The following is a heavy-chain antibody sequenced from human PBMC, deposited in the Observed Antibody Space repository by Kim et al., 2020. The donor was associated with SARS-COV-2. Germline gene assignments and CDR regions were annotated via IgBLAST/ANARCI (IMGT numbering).Heavy chain of an antibody. Sequence: SETLSLTCTVSGGSISSGGYYWSWIRQHPGKGLEWIGYIYYSGSTYYNPSLKSRVTISVDTSKNQFSLKLSSVTAADTAVYYCARDPGELVDYYYYGMDVWGQGTTVTVSS. D-gene: IGHD1-26*01. CDR3: ARDPGELVDYYYYGMDV. CDR2: IYYSGST. V-gene: IGHV4-31*03. CDR1: GGSISSGGYY. J-gene: IGHJ6*02.